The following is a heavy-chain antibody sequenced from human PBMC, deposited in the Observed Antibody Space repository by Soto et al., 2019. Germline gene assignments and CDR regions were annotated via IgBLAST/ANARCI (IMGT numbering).Heavy chain of an antibody. CDR3: ARDEGYYYDSSGYYY. J-gene: IGHJ4*02. Sequence: ASVKVSCKASGGTFSSYAISWVRQAPGQGLEWMGGIIPIFGTANYAQKFQGRVTITADGSTSTAYMELSSLRSEDTAVYYCARDEGYYYDSSGYYYWGQGTLVTVSS. V-gene: IGHV1-69*13. D-gene: IGHD3-22*01. CDR1: GGTFSSYA. CDR2: IIPIFGTA.